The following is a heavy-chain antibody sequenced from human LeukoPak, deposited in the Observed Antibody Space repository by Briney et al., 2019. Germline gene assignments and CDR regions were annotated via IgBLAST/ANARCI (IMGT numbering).Heavy chain of an antibody. CDR1: GYSFTSYW. CDR2: IYPGNSDT. CDR3: TRRVGATQYYFDY. Sequence: PGESLKISCKGSGYSFTSYWIGWVRQMPGKGLEWMGIIYPGNSDTRYSPSFQGQVTISADKSISTAYLRWSSLKASDTAMYYCTRRVGATQYYFDYWGQGTLVTVSS. D-gene: IGHD1-26*01. J-gene: IGHJ4*02. V-gene: IGHV5-51*01.